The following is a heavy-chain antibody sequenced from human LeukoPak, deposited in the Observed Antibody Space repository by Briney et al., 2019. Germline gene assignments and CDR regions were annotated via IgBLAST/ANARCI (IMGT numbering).Heavy chain of an antibody. CDR2: IKSKTDGGTT. V-gene: IGHV3-15*01. CDR3: TTADDYVSNYFDY. D-gene: IGHD3-16*01. CDR1: GFTFSNAW. Sequence: GGSLRLSCAASGFTFSNAWMSWVRQAPGKGLEWVGRIKSKTDGGTTDYAAPVKGRFTISRDDSKNTLYLQMNSLKAEDTAVYYCTTADDYVSNYFDYWGQGTLVTVSS. J-gene: IGHJ4*02.